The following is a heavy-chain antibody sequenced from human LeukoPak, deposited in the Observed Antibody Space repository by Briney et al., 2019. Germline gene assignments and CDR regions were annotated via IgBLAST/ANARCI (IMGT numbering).Heavy chain of an antibody. J-gene: IGHJ4*02. V-gene: IGHV3-7*03. CDR1: GFTFSSYW. CDR3: GRAMDY. CDR2: IKQDGSEK. Sequence: GGSLRLSCVASGFTFSSYWMSWVRQAPGKGLEWVANIKQDGSEKYYVDSVKGRFTISRDNAKNSLYLQMNSLRAEDTAVYYCGRAMDYWGQGTLVTVSS.